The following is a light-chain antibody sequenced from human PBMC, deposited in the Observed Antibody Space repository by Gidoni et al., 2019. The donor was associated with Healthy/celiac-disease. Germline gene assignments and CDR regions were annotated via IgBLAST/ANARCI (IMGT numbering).Light chain of an antibody. V-gene: IGKV1-5*03. J-gene: IGKJ1*01. CDR3: QQYNSYSGET. CDR1: QSISSW. Sequence: DIQMTQSSSTLSASVGDRVTITCRASQSISSWLAWYQQKPGKAPKLLIYKASSLESGVPSRFSGSGSGTEFTLTISSLEPDDYATYYCQQYNSYSGETFGQGTKVEIK. CDR2: KAS.